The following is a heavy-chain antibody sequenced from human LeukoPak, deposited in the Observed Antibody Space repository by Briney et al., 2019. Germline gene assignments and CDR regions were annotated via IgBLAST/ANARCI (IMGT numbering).Heavy chain of an antibody. CDR3: AKTGSSWYQGWFDP. D-gene: IGHD6-13*01. J-gene: IGHJ5*02. CDR2: IWYDGSNK. CDR1: GFTFSSYG. V-gene: IGHV3-33*06. Sequence: GGSLRLSCAASGFTFSSYGMHWVRQAPGKGLEWVAVIWYDGSNKYYADSVKGRFTISRDNSKNTLYLQMNSLRAEDTAVYYCAKTGSSWYQGWFDPWGQGTLVTVSS.